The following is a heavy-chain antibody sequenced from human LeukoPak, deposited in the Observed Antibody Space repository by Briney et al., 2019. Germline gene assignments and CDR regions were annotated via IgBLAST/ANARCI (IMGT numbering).Heavy chain of an antibody. Sequence: VASVKVSCRASGGTFSSYAISWVRQAPGQGLEWMGWISAYNGNTNYAQKLQGRVTMTTDTFTSTAYMELRSLKSDDTAVYYCARAGIFGVVNYYFNYWGQGTLVTVSS. CDR3: ARAGIFGVVNYYFNY. J-gene: IGHJ4*02. V-gene: IGHV1-18*01. CDR2: ISAYNGNT. CDR1: GGTFSSYA. D-gene: IGHD3-3*01.